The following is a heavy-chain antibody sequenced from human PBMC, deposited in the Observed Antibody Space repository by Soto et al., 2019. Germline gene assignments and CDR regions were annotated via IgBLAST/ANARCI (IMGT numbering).Heavy chain of an antibody. Sequence: QVQLVQSGAEVKKPGASVKVSCKASGYTFTSYGISWVRQAPGQGLEWMGWISAYNGNTNYAQKLQGGVTMTTDTTTSTAYMELRSLRSDDTAVYYCGAKPRNHSHYYDSATWGQGTLVTVSS. CDR2: ISAYNGNT. D-gene: IGHD3-22*01. CDR1: GYTFTSYG. V-gene: IGHV1-18*01. J-gene: IGHJ4*02. CDR3: GAKPRNHSHYYDSAT.